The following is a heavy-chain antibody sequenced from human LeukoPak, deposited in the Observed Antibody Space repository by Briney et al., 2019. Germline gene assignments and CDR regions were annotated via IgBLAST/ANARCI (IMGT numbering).Heavy chain of an antibody. J-gene: IGHJ4*02. CDR3: AREHLDEVFAFDY. CDR2: IKQDGSEK. CDR1: GFTFSSYW. V-gene: IGHV3-7*01. D-gene: IGHD1-14*01. Sequence: GGSLRLSCAASGFTFSSYWMSWVRQAPGKGLEWVANIKQDGSEKYYVDSVKGRFTISRDNAKNPLYLQMNSLRAEDTAVYYCAREHLDEVFAFDYWGQGTLVTVSS.